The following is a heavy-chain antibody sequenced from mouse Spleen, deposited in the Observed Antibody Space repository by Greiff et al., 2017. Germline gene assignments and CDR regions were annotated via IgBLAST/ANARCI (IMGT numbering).Heavy chain of an antibody. Sequence: VQLQQSGPGLVQPSQSLSITCTVSGFSLTSYGVHWVRQSPGKGLEWLGVIWSGGSTDYNAAFISRLSISKDNSKSQVFFKMNSLQADDTAIYYCAGRGYGNYVGWFAYWGQGTLVTVSA. V-gene: IGHV2-2*01. CDR1: GFSLTSYG. CDR3: AGRGYGNYVGWFAY. J-gene: IGHJ3*01. CDR2: IWSGGST. D-gene: IGHD2-10*02.